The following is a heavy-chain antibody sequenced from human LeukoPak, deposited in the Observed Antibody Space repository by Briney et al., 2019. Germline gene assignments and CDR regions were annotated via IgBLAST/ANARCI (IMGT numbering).Heavy chain of an antibody. J-gene: IGHJ4*02. CDR2: IWYDGSNK. CDR3: AKDGHSGYDSAPTSPDY. Sequence: GRSLRLSCAASGFTFSSYGMHWVRQAPGKGLEWVAVIWYDGSNKYYADSVKGRFTISRDNSKNTLYLQMNSLRAEDTAVYYCAKDGHSGYDSAPTSPDYWGQGTLATVSS. V-gene: IGHV3-33*06. D-gene: IGHD5-12*01. CDR1: GFTFSSYG.